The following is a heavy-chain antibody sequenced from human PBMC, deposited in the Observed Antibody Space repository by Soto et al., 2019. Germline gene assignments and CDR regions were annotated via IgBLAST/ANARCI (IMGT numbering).Heavy chain of an antibody. V-gene: IGHV4-4*07. J-gene: IGHJ3*02. D-gene: IGHD1-26*01. CDR3: ARDRWSYYPDAFDI. Sequence: PSETLSLTCTVSGGSISSYYWSWIRQPAGKGLEWIGRIYTSGSTNYNPSLKSRVTMSVDTSKNQFSLKLSSVTAADTAVYYCARDRWSYYPDAFDIWGQGTMVTVSS. CDR1: GGSISSYY. CDR2: IYTSGST.